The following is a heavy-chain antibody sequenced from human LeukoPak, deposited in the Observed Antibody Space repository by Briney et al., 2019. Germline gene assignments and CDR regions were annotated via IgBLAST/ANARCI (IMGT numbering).Heavy chain of an antibody. D-gene: IGHD3-3*01. CDR1: GGSISSGGYY. Sequence: SQTLSLTCTVSGGSISSGGYYWSWIRQPPGKVLEWIGYIYHSGSTYYNPSLKSRVTISVDRSKNQFSLKLSSVTAADTAVYYCARGGRSGSTYWGQGTLVTVSS. CDR3: ARGGRSGSTY. V-gene: IGHV4-30-2*01. CDR2: IYHSGST. J-gene: IGHJ4*02.